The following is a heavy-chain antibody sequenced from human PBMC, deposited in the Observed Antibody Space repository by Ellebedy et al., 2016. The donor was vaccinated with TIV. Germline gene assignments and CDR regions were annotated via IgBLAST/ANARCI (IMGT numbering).Heavy chain of an antibody. J-gene: IGHJ4*02. CDR1: GFSFSSYV. CDR2: ISRSGDRT. V-gene: IGHV3-23*01. CDR3: AKDRDDDGDYVFDS. D-gene: IGHD4-17*01. Sequence: GGSLRLSXKASGFSFSSYVMSWVRQAPGKGLKWVSGISRSGDRTYYADSVKGRFTISRDNSKNTLYLQMNSLRAEDTAVYYCAKDRDDDGDYVFDSWGQGTPVTVSS.